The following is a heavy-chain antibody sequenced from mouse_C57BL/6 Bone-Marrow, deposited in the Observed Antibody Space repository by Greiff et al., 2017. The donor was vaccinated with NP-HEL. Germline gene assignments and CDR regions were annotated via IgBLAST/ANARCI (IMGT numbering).Heavy chain of an antibody. Sequence: VQVVESGPGLVQPSQSLSITCTVSGFSLTSYGVHWVRQSPGKGLEWLGVIWSGGSTDYNAAFISRLSISKDNSKSQVFFKMNSLQADDTAIYYCARKGYYGSSYGWFAYWGQGTLVTVSA. D-gene: IGHD1-1*01. CDR3: ARKGYYGSSYGWFAY. CDR2: IWSGGST. V-gene: IGHV2-2*01. CDR1: GFSLTSYG. J-gene: IGHJ3*01.